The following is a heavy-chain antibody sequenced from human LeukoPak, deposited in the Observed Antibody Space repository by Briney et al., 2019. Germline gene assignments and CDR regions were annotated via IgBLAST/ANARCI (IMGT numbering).Heavy chain of an antibody. CDR2: IKPDGSEK. CDR3: ARGGTYYYDSSGYYYTDY. D-gene: IGHD3-22*01. V-gene: IGHV3-7*01. Sequence: GGSLRLACAASGFTFSTFWMTWVRQAPGKGLEWVANIKPDGSEKYYVDSVKGRFTISRDNSKNTLYLQMNSLRAEDTAVYYCARGGTYYYDSSGYYYTDYWGQGTLVTVSS. CDR1: GFTFSTFW. J-gene: IGHJ4*02.